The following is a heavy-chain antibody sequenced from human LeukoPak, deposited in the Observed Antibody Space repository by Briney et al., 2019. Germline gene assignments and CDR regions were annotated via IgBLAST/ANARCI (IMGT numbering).Heavy chain of an antibody. CDR2: IWYDGSNK. CDR3: ARDAYSSSSAWFDP. J-gene: IGHJ5*02. CDR1: GFTFSSYG. D-gene: IGHD6-6*01. Sequence: PGRSLRLSCAASGFTFSSYGMHWVRQAPGKGLEWVAVIWYDGSNKYYADSVKGRFTISRDNSKNTLYLQMNSLRAEDTAVYYCARDAYSSSSAWFDPWGQGTLVTVSS. V-gene: IGHV3-33*01.